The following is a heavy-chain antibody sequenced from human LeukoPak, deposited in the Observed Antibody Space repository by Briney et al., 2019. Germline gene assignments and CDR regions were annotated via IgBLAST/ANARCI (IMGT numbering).Heavy chain of an antibody. CDR2: ISGSGGST. J-gene: IGHJ5*02. V-gene: IGHV3-23*01. D-gene: IGHD2-2*01. CDR3: ARSKGYCSSTSCGWFDP. Sequence: GGSLRLSCAASGFTFSSYAMSWVRQAPGKGLEWVSAISGSGGSTYYADSVKGRSTISRDNSKNTLYLQMNSLRAGDTAVYYCARSKGYCSSTSCGWFDPWRQGTLVTVSS. CDR1: GFTFSSYA.